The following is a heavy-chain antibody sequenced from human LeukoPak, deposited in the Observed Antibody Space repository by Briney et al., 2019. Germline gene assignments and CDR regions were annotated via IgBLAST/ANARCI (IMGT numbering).Heavy chain of an antibody. V-gene: IGHV1-69*06. Sequence: GASVKVSCKASGGTFSSYAISWVRQAPGQGLEWMGGIIPIFGTANYAQKFQGRVTITADKSTSTAYMELSSLRSEDTAVYYCARREDYYDSSGYYSDAFDIWGQGTMVTVSS. CDR1: GGTFSSYA. CDR2: IIPIFGTA. D-gene: IGHD3-22*01. J-gene: IGHJ3*02. CDR3: ARREDYYDSSGYYSDAFDI.